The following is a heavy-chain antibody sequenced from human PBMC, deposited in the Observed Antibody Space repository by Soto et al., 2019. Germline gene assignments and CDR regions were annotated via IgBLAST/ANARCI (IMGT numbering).Heavy chain of an antibody. V-gene: IGHV3-15*01. CDR1: GFTFSNAW. CDR3: TTDLVGYYYDSSGYLDAFDI. CDR2: IKSKTDGGTT. D-gene: IGHD3-22*01. J-gene: IGHJ3*02. Sequence: GGSLRLSCAASGFTFSNAWMSWVRQAPGKGLEWVGRIKSKTDGGTTDDAAPVKGRFTISRDDSKNTLYLQMNSLKTEDTAVYYCTTDLVGYYYDSSGYLDAFDIWGQGTMDTVSS.